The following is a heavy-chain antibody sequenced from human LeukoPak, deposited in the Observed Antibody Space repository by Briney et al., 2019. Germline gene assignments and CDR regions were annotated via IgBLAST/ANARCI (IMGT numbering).Heavy chain of an antibody. CDR3: ARNAGNSDVDY. CDR1: GGXITSTNW. V-gene: IGHV4-4*02. D-gene: IGHD4-23*01. Sequence: SETLSLTCAVSGGXITSTNWWTWVRQPPGKGLDWSGEVYHSGSTNYNPSLKSRVTISVDKSKNHFSLKLNSVTAADTAVYYCARNAGNSDVDYWGQGTLVTVSS. CDR2: VYHSGST. J-gene: IGHJ4*02.